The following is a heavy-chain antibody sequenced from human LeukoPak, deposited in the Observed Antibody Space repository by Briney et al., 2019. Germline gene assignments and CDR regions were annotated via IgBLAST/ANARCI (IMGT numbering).Heavy chain of an antibody. Sequence: GESLKISCKGSGYSFTSYWISWVRQMPGKGLEWMGRIDPSDSYTNYSPSFQGHVTISADKSISTAYLQWSSLKASDTAMYYCARHLDYYGSSGYYPPSYWGQGTLVTVSS. D-gene: IGHD3-22*01. CDR2: IDPSDSYT. J-gene: IGHJ4*02. CDR3: ARHLDYYGSSGYYPPSY. CDR1: GYSFTSYW. V-gene: IGHV5-10-1*01.